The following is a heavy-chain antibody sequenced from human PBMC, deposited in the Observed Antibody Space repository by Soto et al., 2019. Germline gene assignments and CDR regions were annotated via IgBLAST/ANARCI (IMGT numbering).Heavy chain of an antibody. CDR2: IIPIFGTA. Sequence: ASVKVSCKASGYTFSSYAISWVRQAPGQGLEWMGGIIPIFGTANYAQKFQGRVTITADESTSTAYMELSSLRSEDTAVYYCASVLELHYYYGMDVWGQGTTVTVSS. V-gene: IGHV1-69*13. CDR3: ASVLELHYYYGMDV. CDR1: GYTFSSYA. J-gene: IGHJ6*02. D-gene: IGHD1-7*01.